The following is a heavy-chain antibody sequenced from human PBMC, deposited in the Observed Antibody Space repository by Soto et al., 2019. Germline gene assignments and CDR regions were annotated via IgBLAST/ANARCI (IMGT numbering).Heavy chain of an antibody. CDR3: ARVVGKNGPQLWYYGGNWFDP. Sequence: SQTLSLPCAVYGGSFSGYYWSWIRQPPGKGLEWIGEINHSGSTNYNPSLKSRVTISVDTSKNQFSLKLSSVTAADTAVYYCARVVGKNGPQLWYYGGNWFDPWGQGTLVTVSS. CDR2: INHSGST. CDR1: GGSFSGYY. V-gene: IGHV4-34*01. D-gene: IGHD5-18*01. J-gene: IGHJ5*02.